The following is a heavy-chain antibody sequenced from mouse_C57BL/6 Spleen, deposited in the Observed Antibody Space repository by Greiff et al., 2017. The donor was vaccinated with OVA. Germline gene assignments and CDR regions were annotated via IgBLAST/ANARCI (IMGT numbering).Heavy chain of an antibody. J-gene: IGHJ1*03. CDR2: ISYDGSN. V-gene: IGHV3-6*01. Sequence: VQLQQSGPGLVKPSQSLSLTCSVSGYSITSGYYWNWIRQFPGNKLEWMGYISYDGSNNYNPSLKNRISITRDTSKNQFFLKLNSVTTEDTATCYCARDRWYFDVWGTGTTVTVSS. CDR3: ARDRWYFDV. CDR1: GYSITSGYY.